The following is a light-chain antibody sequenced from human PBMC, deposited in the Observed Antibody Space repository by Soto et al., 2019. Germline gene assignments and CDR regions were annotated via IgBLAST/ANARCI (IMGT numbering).Light chain of an antibody. J-gene: IGLJ2*01. Sequence: QSVLTQPPSVSAAPGQKVTISCSGSSSNVGNNYVSWYQQLPGTAPKLLIYDNNKRPSGIPDRFSGSKSATSATLDITALQTGDEADYYCGAWDSSLMGVVFGGGTKL. CDR1: SSNVGNNY. V-gene: IGLV1-51*01. CDR2: DNN. CDR3: GAWDSSLMGVV.